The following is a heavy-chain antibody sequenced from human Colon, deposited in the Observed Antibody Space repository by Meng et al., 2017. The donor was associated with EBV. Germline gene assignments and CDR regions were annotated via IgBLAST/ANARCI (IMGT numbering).Heavy chain of an antibody. J-gene: IGHJ4*02. V-gene: IGHV4-34*12. CDR3: ARRPTGIDY. Sequence: QQWVAQVLNPSETLSLTCAVNGGSLSGAYWNWIRQPPGKGLEWIGEIIHGGSPSYNPSLKSRVTISIDTSKNQLSLMLSSVTAADTAVYYCARRPTGIDYWGQGTLVTVSS. CDR2: IIHGGSP. D-gene: IGHD2-8*02. CDR1: GGSLSGAY.